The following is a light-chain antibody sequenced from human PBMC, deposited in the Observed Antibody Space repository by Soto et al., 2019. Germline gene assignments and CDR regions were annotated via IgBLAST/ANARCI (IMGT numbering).Light chain of an antibody. V-gene: IGKV3-20*01. CDR3: QQYGSSSIT. CDR2: GAS. J-gene: IGKJ5*01. Sequence: EIVLTRSPGTLSLSPGERATLSCRASQSVSSSYLAWYQQKPGQAPRLLIYGASSRATGIPDRFSGSGSGTDFTLTISRLEPEDFAVYYCQQYGSSSITFGQGTRLEIK. CDR1: QSVSSSY.